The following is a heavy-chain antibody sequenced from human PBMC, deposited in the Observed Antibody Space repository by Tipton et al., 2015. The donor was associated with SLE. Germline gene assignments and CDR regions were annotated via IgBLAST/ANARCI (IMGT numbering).Heavy chain of an antibody. V-gene: IGHV5-51*03. CDR1: GYTFTSYW. J-gene: IGHJ4*02. Sequence: QLVQPGAEVKKPVESLTISCKGSGYTFTSYWIGWVRQMPGKGLEWMGIIYPDDSHTRYSPSFQSQVTISADKAISTAYLQWSSLKASDTAMYYCARGLYGDAGDYWGLGTLVTVSS. CDR3: ARGLYGDAGDY. D-gene: IGHD2-2*02. CDR2: IYPDDSHT.